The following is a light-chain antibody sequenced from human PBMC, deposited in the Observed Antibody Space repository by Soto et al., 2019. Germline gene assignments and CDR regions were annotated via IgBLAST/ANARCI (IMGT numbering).Light chain of an antibody. CDR1: SSDVGAYNY. CDR3: SSFTRSNSYV. V-gene: IGLV2-14*03. CDR2: DVS. Sequence: QSALTQPASVSGSPGQSITISCTGTSSDVGAYNYVSWYQQHPGKVPKLMIYDVSDRPSGVLNRFSGSKSGNTASLTISGLQAEDAADYYCSSFTRSNSYVFGTGTKLTVL. J-gene: IGLJ1*01.